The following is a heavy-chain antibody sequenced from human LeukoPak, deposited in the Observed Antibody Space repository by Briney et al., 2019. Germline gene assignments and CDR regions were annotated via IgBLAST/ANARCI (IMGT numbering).Heavy chain of an antibody. CDR3: ARDWYDSSGYYFYYFDY. CDR1: GFTFSSYW. J-gene: IGHJ4*02. Sequence: PGGSLRLSCAASGFTFSSYWMSWVRQAPGKGLEWVANIKQDGSEKYYVDSVKGRFTISRDNAKNSLYLQMNSLRAEDTAVYYCARDWYDSSGYYFYYFDYWGQGTLVTVPS. CDR2: IKQDGSEK. D-gene: IGHD3-22*01. V-gene: IGHV3-7*01.